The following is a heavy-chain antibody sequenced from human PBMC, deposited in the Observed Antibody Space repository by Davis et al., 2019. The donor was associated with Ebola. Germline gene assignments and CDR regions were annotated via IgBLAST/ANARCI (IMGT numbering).Heavy chain of an antibody. D-gene: IGHD1-26*01. CDR3: ARDEWELLSGFYGY. CDR2: IYYSGST. J-gene: IGHJ4*02. Sequence: MPSETLSLTCTVSGGSVSSGSYYWSWIWQPPGKGLEWIGYIYYSGSTNYNPSLKSRVTISVDTSKNQFSLKLSSVTAADTAVYYCARDEWELLSGFYGYWGQGTLVTVSS. V-gene: IGHV4-61*01. CDR1: GGSVSSGSYY.